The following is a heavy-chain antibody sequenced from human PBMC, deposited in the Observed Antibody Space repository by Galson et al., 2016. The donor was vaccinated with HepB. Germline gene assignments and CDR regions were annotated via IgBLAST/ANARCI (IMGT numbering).Heavy chain of an antibody. CDR3: ELRFLDYDAFDF. CDR2: IKHSGVP. V-gene: IGHV4-34*01. D-gene: IGHD3-3*01. CDR1: GGSFSGYY. J-gene: IGHJ3*01. Sequence: ETLSFTCAGSGGSFSGYYWNWICQRPGKGLEWIGEIKHSGVPHYNPSLKSRVTISVDMSKNQLSLKLTSVSDADTAVYSCELRFLDYDAFDFWGQGTMVTVSS.